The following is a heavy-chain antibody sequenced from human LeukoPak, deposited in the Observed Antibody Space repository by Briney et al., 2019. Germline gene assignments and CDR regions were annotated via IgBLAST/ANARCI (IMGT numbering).Heavy chain of an antibody. CDR2: FDPEDGET. D-gene: IGHD3-22*01. CDR3: ATKNYYDSSGYYYARHFDY. CDR1: GYTLTELS. Sequence: ASVKVSCKVSGYTLTELSMHWVRQTPGKGLEWMGGFDPEDGETFYAQKFQGRVTMTEDTSTDTAYMELSSLRSEDTAVYYCATKNYYDSSGYYYARHFDYWGQGTLVTVSS. J-gene: IGHJ4*02. V-gene: IGHV1-24*01.